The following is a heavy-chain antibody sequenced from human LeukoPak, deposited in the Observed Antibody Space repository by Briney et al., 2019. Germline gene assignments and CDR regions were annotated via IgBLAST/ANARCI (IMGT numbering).Heavy chain of an antibody. V-gene: IGHV3-7*01. CDR3: ARDRPYFDSSDFSPRDY. J-gene: IGHJ4*02. Sequence: GGSLRLSCAASGFSFSNYWMSWVRQAPGKGLEWVANINRSGREKYYLDSVRGRFTISRDDAKNSLYLEVNSLRAEDTAVYYCARDRPYFDSSDFSPRDYWGQGTLVSVSS. D-gene: IGHD3-22*01. CDR1: GFSFSNYW. CDR2: INRSGREK.